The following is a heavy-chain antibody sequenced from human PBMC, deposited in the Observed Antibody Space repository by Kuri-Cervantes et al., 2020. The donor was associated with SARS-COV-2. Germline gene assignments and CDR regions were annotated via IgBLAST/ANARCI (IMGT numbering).Heavy chain of an antibody. V-gene: IGHV1-8*01. J-gene: IGHJ6*03. CDR1: GYTFTSYD. Sequence: ASVKVSCKASGYTFTSYDINWVRQATGQGLEWMGWMNPNSGNTGYAQKFQGRVTMTRNTSISTAYMELSSLRSEDTAVYYCARDRQDFWSGYSKNYYYYYMDVWGKGTTVTVSS. CDR3: ARDRQDFWSGYSKNYYYYYMDV. CDR2: MNPNSGNT. D-gene: IGHD3-3*01.